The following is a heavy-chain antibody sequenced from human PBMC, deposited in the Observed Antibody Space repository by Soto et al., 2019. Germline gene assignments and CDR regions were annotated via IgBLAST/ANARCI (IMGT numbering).Heavy chain of an antibody. CDR1: GYTFTNYD. V-gene: IGHV1-18*01. D-gene: IGHD3-10*01. J-gene: IGHJ6*02. Sequence: QVHLVQSGAEVKKPGASVKVSCKASGYTFTNYDINWVRQAPGQGLEWMGWISTYTGKTNDAQKLQGRVTMTTDTSTSTAYMELRSLRSDATALYYCARGYYYGSGRPTPGGMDVWGQGTTVTVSS. CDR2: ISTYTGKT. CDR3: ARGYYYGSGRPTPGGMDV.